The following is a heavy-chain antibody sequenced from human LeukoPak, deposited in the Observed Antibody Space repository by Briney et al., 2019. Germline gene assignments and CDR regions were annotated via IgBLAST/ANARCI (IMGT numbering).Heavy chain of an antibody. Sequence: KPSETLSLTCTVSAGSISDNYCNWIRQPPGKGLGWIGYMYYRGSSNFNPSLKSRVTISVDTSKIHLSLKLTSVTAADTAVYYCARRGPRGTDFDFWGQGTLVTVSS. CDR3: ARRGPRGTDFDF. V-gene: IGHV4-59*01. J-gene: IGHJ4*02. CDR2: MYYRGSS. CDR1: AGSISDNY. D-gene: IGHD1-26*01.